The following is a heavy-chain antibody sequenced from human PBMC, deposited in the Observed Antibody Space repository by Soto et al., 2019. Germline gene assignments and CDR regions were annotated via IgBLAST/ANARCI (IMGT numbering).Heavy chain of an antibody. J-gene: IGHJ3*02. Sequence: GGSLRLSCAASGFTFSSYSMNWVRQAPGKGLEWVSSISSSSSYIYYADSVRGRFTISRDNAKNSLYLQMNSRRAEDTAVYYCEAELEPDDFDIWGQGTMVTVSS. CDR1: GFTFSSYS. CDR2: ISSSSSYI. D-gene: IGHD1-1*01. V-gene: IGHV3-21*01. CDR3: EAELEPDDFDI.